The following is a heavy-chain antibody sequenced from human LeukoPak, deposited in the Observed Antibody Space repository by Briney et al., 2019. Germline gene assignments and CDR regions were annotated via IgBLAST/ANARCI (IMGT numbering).Heavy chain of an antibody. CDR2: IHHTENI. Sequence: PSETLSLTCTVSGGSINTGGHYWSWIRQHPDRGLEWIGYIHHTENIYYNPSLRSRIVISIDTSKSQFSLKLNSVTATDTAVYYCARHYGPWGQGTLVTVSS. CDR1: GGSINTGGHY. V-gene: IGHV4-31*03. J-gene: IGHJ4*02. D-gene: IGHD3-16*01. CDR3: ARHYGP.